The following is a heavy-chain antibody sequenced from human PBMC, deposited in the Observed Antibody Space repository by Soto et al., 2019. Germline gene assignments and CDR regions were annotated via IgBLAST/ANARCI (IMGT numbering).Heavy chain of an antibody. J-gene: IGHJ6*02. CDR2: INHSGST. V-gene: IGHV4-34*01. Sequence: TLSLTCAVYGGSFSGYYWSWIRQPPGKGLEWIGEINHSGSTNYNPSLKSRVTISVDTSKNQFSLKLSSATAADTAVYYCARGRVRVVPAAIKGGYYYYGMDVWGQGTTVTV. CDR3: ARGRVRVVPAAIKGGYYYYGMDV. D-gene: IGHD2-2*02. CDR1: GGSFSGYY.